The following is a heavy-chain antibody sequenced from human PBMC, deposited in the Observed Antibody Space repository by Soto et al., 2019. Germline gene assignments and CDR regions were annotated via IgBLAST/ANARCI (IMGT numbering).Heavy chain of an antibody. D-gene: IGHD3-10*01. V-gene: IGHV4-4*02. CDR2: IYHSGST. CDR1: GGSISSENW. CDR3: AATIHY. Sequence: QVQLQESGPGLVNPSVTLSLSCAVSGGSISSENWWSWVRQPPGKGLEWIGDIYHSGSTNYDSSLRGRVTLSLAKSKNQFSLKLNSVTAADTAVYYCAATIHYWGQGTLVTVSS. J-gene: IGHJ4*02.